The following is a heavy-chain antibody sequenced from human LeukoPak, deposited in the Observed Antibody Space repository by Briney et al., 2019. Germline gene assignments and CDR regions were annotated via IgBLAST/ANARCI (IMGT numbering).Heavy chain of an antibody. CDR3: ARAVHRYSGYEQSDAFDI. D-gene: IGHD5-12*01. CDR2: IKSDGST. Sequence: PGGSLRLSCAASGFTFSNSWMHWVRQAPGKGLVWVSIIKSDGSTIYADSVKGRFTISRDNAKSTIYLQMNSLRAEDTAVYYCARAVHRYSGYEQSDAFDIWGQGTMVTVSS. J-gene: IGHJ3*02. V-gene: IGHV3-74*01. CDR1: GFTFSNSW.